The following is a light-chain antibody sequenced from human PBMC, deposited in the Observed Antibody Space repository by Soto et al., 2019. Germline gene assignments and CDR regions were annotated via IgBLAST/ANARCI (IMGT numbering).Light chain of an antibody. V-gene: IGKV3-15*01. Sequence: EIVMTQSPATLSMSPGQRVTLSCRASQSVNSNLAWNQQKPCQAPRLLIYGASTRATGIPDRFSGSGSGTEFTLTISSLQSEDFAVYYCQQYNIWPWTFGKGTKVEIK. CDR1: QSVNSN. CDR2: GAS. J-gene: IGKJ1*01. CDR3: QQYNIWPWT.